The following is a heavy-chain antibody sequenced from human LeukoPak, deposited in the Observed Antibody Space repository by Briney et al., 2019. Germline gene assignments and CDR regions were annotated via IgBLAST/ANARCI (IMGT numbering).Heavy chain of an antibody. J-gene: IGHJ5*02. CDR2: VYYSGSI. CDR3: ARRNYAAWFDP. V-gene: IGHV4-39*07. D-gene: IGHD2-2*01. CDR1: GDSITSGAYY. Sequence: SETLSLTCSVSGDSITSGAYYWAWLRQPPGKGLEWIGSVYYSGSIKYNPSLKGRVSISRDMSKNQFSLNLNSVNATDTAVYYCARRNYAAWFDPWGQGTLVTVSS.